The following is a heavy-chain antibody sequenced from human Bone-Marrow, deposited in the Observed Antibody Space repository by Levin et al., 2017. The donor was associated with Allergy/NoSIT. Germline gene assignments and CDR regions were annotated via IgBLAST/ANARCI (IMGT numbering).Heavy chain of an antibody. CDR1: GFTFNDYT. Sequence: GESLKISCAASGFTFNDYTMHWVRQVPGKGLEWVSLISWDGYDTYYADSVKGRFTISRDNSKNSLYLQMDSLRTDDTALYYCAKEIEVSIAVIGQYYFYGLDVWGRGTTVTVSS. J-gene: IGHJ6*02. D-gene: IGHD6-19*01. CDR2: ISWDGYDT. CDR3: AKEIEVSIAVIGQYYFYGLDV. V-gene: IGHV3-43*01.